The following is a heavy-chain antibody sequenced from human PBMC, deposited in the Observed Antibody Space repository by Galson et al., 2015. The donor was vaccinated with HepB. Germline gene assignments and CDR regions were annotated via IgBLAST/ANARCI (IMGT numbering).Heavy chain of an antibody. V-gene: IGHV3-74*01. CDR2: INTDGTSS. CDR3: ARGNPWSGFYTGLFDY. CDR1: GFTFSHYW. J-gene: IGHJ4*02. Sequence: SLRLSCAASGFTFSHYWMHWVRQAPGKGLLWVSRINTDGTSSTYADSVKGRFTFSRDNAKDTLYLQMNSLRAEDTAVYYCARGNPWSGFYTGLFDYWGQGTLVTVSS. D-gene: IGHD3-3*01.